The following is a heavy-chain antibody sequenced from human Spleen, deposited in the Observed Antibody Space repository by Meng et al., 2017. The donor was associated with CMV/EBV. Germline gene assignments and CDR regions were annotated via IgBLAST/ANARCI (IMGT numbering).Heavy chain of an antibody. CDR1: GYPFSSHY. Sequence: ASVKVSCKASGYPFSSHYINWVRQAPGQGLEWMGIINPSGGSTSYAQKFQGRVTMTRDTSTTTVYMELSSLRSDDTAVYYCAQWLVYGMDVWGQGTTVTVSS. J-gene: IGHJ6*02. CDR2: INPSGGST. D-gene: IGHD6-19*01. CDR3: AQWLVYGMDV. V-gene: IGHV1-46*01.